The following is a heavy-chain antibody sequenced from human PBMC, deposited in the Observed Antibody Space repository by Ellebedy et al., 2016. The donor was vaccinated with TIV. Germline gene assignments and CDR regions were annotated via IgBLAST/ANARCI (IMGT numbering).Heavy chain of an antibody. D-gene: IGHD3-22*01. V-gene: IGHV4-34*01. CDR2: INHSGST. CDR1: GGSFSGYY. J-gene: IGHJ1*01. Sequence: MPSETLSLTCAVYGGSFSGYYWSWIRQPPGKGLEWIGEINHSGSTNYNPSLKSRVTVAVDTSKNQFSLKLSSVTAADTAVYYCARGRQRGDKVIQHWGQGTLVTVSS. CDR3: ARGRQRGDKVIQH.